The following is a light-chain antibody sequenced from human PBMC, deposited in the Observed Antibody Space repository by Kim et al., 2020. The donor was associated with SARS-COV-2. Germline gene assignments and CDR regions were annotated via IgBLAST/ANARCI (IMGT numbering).Light chain of an antibody. CDR3: QQYYSTPLT. Sequence: ATIKCKASQSLLYSSNNKNYLAWYQQKPGKPPKVLIYGASTREIGVPDRFSGSGSGTDFTLTISSPQAEDVAVYYCQQYYSTPLTFGGGTKVDIK. CDR2: GAS. V-gene: IGKV4-1*01. CDR1: QSLLYSSNNKNY. J-gene: IGKJ4*01.